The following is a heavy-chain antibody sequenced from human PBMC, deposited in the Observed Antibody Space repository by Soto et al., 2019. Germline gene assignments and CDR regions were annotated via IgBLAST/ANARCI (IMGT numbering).Heavy chain of an antibody. J-gene: IGHJ6*02. CDR1: GFTFSTYA. CDR2: ISASGGST. V-gene: IGHV3-23*01. D-gene: IGHD1-1*01. Sequence: EVQLLESGGGLVQPGGSLRLSCAASGFTFSTYAMSWVRQAPGKGLEWVSVISASGGSTFYADSVKGRFTVSRDNSRNTLYLQVIRLRVEDTAVYYCAKDLRSSTNYDYGMDVWGQGNTVTVSS. CDR3: AKDLRSSTNYDYGMDV.